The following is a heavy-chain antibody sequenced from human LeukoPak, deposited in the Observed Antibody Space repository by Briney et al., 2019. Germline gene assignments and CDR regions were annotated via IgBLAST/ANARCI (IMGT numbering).Heavy chain of an antibody. CDR2: ISYDGSNK. V-gene: IGHV3-30-3*01. J-gene: IGHJ4*02. CDR3: ERGDY. CDR1: GFTFSSYA. Sequence: PGRSLRLSCAASGFTFSSYAMHWVRQAPGKGLEWVAVISYDGSNKYYADSVKGRFTISRDNSKNTLYLQMNSLRAEDTAVYYCERGDYWGQGTLVTVSS.